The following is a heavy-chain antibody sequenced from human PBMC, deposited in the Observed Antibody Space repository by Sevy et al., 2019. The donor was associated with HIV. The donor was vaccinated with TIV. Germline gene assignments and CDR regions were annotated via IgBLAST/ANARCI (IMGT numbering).Heavy chain of an antibody. V-gene: IGHV3-48*03. D-gene: IGHD4-17*01. CDR1: GFSFSNYE. CDR3: ARDLPPSATTVAHFDF. CDR2: ISSSGSRL. Sequence: GESLKISCAASGFSFSNYEMNWVRQAPGKGLEWISYISSSGSRLYYAGSVRGRFIISRENAKNSLYLQMSSLRADDTAVYYCARDLPPSATTVAHFDFWGQGTLVTVSS. J-gene: IGHJ4*02.